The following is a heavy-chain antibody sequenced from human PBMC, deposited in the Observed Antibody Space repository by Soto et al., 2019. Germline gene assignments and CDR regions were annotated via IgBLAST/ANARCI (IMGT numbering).Heavy chain of an antibody. J-gene: IGHJ3*02. CDR3: ERDRLPVFWSTSRALFTRDTDAFDI. V-gene: IGHV3-30-3*01. CDR2: ISYDGSNK. Sequence: GGSLRLSCAASGFTFSSYAMHWVRQAPGKGLEWVAVISYDGSNKYYADSVKGRFTISRDNSKNTLYLQMNSLRAEDTAVYYCERDRLPVFWSTSRALFTRDTDAFDIWGQGKMVTVSS. D-gene: IGHD2-2*01. CDR1: GFTFSSYA.